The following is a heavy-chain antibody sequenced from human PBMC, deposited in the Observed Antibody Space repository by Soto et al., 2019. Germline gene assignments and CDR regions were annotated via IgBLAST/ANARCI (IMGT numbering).Heavy chain of an antibody. CDR3: AREPRTEREPDYYYGMDV. CDR2: IYSGGST. Sequence: GGSLRLSCAASGFTVSSNYMSWVRQAPGKGLEWVSVIYSGGSTYYADSVKGRFTISRHNSKNTLYLQMNSLRAEDTAVYYCAREPRTEREPDYYYGMDVWGQGTTVTVSS. V-gene: IGHV3-53*04. D-gene: IGHD1-1*01. CDR1: GFTVSSNY. J-gene: IGHJ6*02.